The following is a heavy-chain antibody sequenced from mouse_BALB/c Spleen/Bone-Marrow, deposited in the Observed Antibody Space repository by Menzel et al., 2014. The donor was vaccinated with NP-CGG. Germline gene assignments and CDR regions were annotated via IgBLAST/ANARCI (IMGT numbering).Heavy chain of an antibody. J-gene: IGHJ3*01. CDR1: GYAFTNYW. V-gene: IGHV1-54*01. D-gene: IGHD4-1*01. CDR3: ARELGRGFAY. Sequence: VHLVESVVELVRPGTPVKVSCKASGYAFTNYWIEWVKQRPGQGLEWIGVINPGSGGINYNEKFKGKATLTADKSSNTAYMQPSSLTSDDSAVYFCARELGRGFAYWGQGTLVTVSA. CDR2: INPGSGGI.